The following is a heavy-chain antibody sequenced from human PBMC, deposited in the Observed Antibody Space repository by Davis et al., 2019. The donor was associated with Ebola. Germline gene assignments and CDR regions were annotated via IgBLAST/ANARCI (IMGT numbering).Heavy chain of an antibody. CDR3: ARGYCSGGSCYSTADWFDP. J-gene: IGHJ5*02. V-gene: IGHV4-31*03. Sequence: MPSETLSLTCTVSGGSISSGGYYWSWIRQHPGKGLEWIGYIYYSGSTYYNPSLKSRVTISVDTSKNQFSLKLSSVTAADTAVYYCARGYCSGGSCYSTADWFDPWGQGTLVTVSS. CDR1: GGSISSGGYY. D-gene: IGHD2-15*01. CDR2: IYYSGST.